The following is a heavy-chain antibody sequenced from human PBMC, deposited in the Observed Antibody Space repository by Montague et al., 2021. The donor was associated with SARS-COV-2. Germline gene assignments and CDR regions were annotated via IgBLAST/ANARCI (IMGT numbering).Heavy chain of an antibody. V-gene: IGHV3-48*03. J-gene: IGHJ4*02. CDR1: GFTFRSYE. CDR2: ISSSGSTI. Sequence: SLRLSCAASGFTFRSYEMNWVRQAPGKGLECVSYISSSGSTIYYLDSVKGRFTISRDNSKNSLYLQMNSLRAEDTAVYYCARFLSGYDFCAFYFDYWGQGTLVTVSS. D-gene: IGHD5-12*01. CDR3: ARFLSGYDFCAFYFDY.